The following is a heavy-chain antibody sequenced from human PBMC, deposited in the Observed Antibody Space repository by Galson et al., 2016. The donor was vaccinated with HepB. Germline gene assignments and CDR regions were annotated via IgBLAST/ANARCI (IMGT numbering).Heavy chain of an antibody. Sequence: SETLSLTCAVSGASISDSNWWTWVRYVPGKGLEWIGEIYHTGTSNNNPFLSSRFTLSVDKSRNQFSLNLTSVTAADTAVYYCARAAIIPGARMVFDPWGQGVLVTVSS. CDR3: ARAAIIPGARMVFDP. CDR1: GASISDSNW. CDR2: IYHTGTS. D-gene: IGHD2-2*01. J-gene: IGHJ5*02. V-gene: IGHV4-4*02.